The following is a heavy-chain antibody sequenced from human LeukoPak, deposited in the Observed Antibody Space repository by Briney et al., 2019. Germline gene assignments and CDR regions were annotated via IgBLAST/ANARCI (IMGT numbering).Heavy chain of an antibody. Sequence: GASVKVSCKASGYTFTSYDINWVRQATGHGLVWMGWINPNSCGTNYAQKFQGRVTMTRDTSISTAYMELSRLRSDDTAVYYCAYSTAVIGFDYWGQGTLVTVSS. CDR3: AYSTAVIGFDY. CDR1: GYTFTSYD. J-gene: IGHJ4*02. CDR2: INPNSCGT. D-gene: IGHD3-22*01. V-gene: IGHV1-2*02.